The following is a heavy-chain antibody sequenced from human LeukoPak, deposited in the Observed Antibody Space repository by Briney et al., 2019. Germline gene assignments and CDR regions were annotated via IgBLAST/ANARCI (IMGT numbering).Heavy chain of an antibody. CDR2: IYYSGST. J-gene: IGHJ4*02. CDR1: GGSISSGGYY. D-gene: IGHD2-15*01. Sequence: SETLSLTCTVSGGSISSGGYYWSWIRQHPGKGLEWIGYIYYSGSTYYNPSLKSRVTISVDTSKNQFSLKLSSVTAADTAVYYCARDTEIYVVVVAATPFDYWGQGTLVTVSS. V-gene: IGHV4-31*03. CDR3: ARDTEIYVVVVAATPFDY.